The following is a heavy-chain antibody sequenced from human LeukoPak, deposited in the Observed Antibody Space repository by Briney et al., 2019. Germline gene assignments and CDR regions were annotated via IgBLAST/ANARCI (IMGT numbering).Heavy chain of an antibody. J-gene: IGHJ6*03. CDR2: TYYRSKWYN. D-gene: IGHD7-27*01. CDR1: GDSVSSNSAA. CDR3: ARDKYLNGESVSYYYMDV. V-gene: IGHV6-1*01. Sequence: QTLSLTCAISGDSVSSNSAAWNWIRQSPSRGLEWLGRTYYRSKWYNDYAVSVKSRITINPDTSKNQFSLQLNSVTPEDTAVYYCARDKYLNGESVSYYYMDVWGKGTTVTVSS.